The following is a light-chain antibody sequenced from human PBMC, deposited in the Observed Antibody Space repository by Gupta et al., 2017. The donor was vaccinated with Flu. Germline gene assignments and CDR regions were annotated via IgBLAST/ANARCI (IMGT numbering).Light chain of an antibody. CDR3: QSYDSSRSGYVV. CDR1: SSNIGAGYD. J-gene: IGLJ2*01. CDR2: GNS. Sequence: QSVLTQPPSVSGAPGQRVTISCTGSSSNIGAGYDVHWYQQLPGTAPNLLIYGNSNRHSGGPDRFSGSKSGTSASLAITGLQAEDEADYYCQSYDSSRSGYVVFGGGTKLTVL. V-gene: IGLV1-40*01.